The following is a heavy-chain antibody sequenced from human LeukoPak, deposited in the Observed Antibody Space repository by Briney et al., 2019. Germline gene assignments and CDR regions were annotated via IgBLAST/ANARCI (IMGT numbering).Heavy chain of an antibody. J-gene: IGHJ4*02. D-gene: IGHD2-8*02. CDR1: GFTFSSYW. CDR2: INQDGSEK. V-gene: IGHV3-7*03. Sequence: TGGSLRLPCAASGFTFSSYWMSWVRRAPGKGLEWVANINQDGSEKYYVDSVKGRFTISRDNAKNSLYLQMNSLRAEDTAVYYCARSTAGFDYWGQGTLVTVSS. CDR3: ARSTAGFDY.